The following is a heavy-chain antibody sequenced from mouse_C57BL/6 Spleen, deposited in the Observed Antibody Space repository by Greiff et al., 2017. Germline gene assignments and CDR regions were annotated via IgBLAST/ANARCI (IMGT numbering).Heavy chain of an antibody. CDR3: ARQNDYGAGDYYAMDG. V-gene: IGHV1-81*01. CDR2: IYPSSGNT. J-gene: IGHJ4*01. D-gene: IGHD2-4*01. Sequence: VQLVESGAELARPGASVKLSCKASGYTFTSYGISWVKQRPGQGLEWIGEIYPSSGNTYYNEKFKGKATLTADKSSSTAYMELRSLTSEDSAVYFCARQNDYGAGDYYAMDGGGQGTSVTV. CDR1: GYTFTSYG.